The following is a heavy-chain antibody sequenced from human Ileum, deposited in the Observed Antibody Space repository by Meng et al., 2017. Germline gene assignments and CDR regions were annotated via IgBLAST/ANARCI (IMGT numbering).Heavy chain of an antibody. V-gene: IGHV4-34*01. CDR2: INHNGNN. CDR3: ASARYDN. CDR1: GGSFSANY. Sequence: QVQLQQWGAGLLKPSETLSLTCVVYGGSFSANYWTWIRQPPGKGLEWIGEINHNGNNNYKPSLKSRVTISVDTSKKQFSLRLTSVTAADTAVYYCASARYDNWGQGTLVTVSS. J-gene: IGHJ4*02.